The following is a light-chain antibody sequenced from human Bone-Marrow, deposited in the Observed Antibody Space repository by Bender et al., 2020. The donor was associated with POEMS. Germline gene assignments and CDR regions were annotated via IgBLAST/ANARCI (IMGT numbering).Light chain of an antibody. V-gene: IGLV1-44*01. J-gene: IGLJ3*02. CDR2: SSH. CDR1: SSNIGAHA. CDR3: AVWDDSLNGWV. Sequence: QSVLTQPPLASGIPGQRVTISCSGGSSNIGAHAVNWYQHLPGTAPKLLIYSSHRRPSEVPDRFSGSRSGTSASLAISGLQSEDEADYYCAVWDDSLNGWVFGGGTKLTVL.